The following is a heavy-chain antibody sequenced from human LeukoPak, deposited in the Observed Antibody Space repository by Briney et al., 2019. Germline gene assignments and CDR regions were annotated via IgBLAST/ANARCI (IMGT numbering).Heavy chain of an antibody. J-gene: IGHJ4*02. V-gene: IGHV3-23*01. CDR3: AKFGGVHSGSYQTPYYFDY. Sequence: GGSLRLSCAASGCTFSSYAMSWVRQAPGKGLEWVSAISGSGGSTYYADSVKGRFTISRDNSKNTLYLQMNSLRAEDTAVYYCAKFGGVHSGSYQTPYYFDYWGQGTLVTVSS. D-gene: IGHD1-26*01. CDR1: GCTFSSYA. CDR2: ISGSGGST.